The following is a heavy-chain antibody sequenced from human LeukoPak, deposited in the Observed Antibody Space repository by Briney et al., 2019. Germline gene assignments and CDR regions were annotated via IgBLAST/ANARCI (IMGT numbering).Heavy chain of an antibody. CDR3: AKDPGTAAAGTHFDY. D-gene: IGHD6-13*01. Sequence: GGSLRLSCAVSGFSINNYWMTWYRQAPGKGLECVAHIKGDASEKHYVDSVKGRFTISRDNAENSLYLQMNSLRAEDTAVYYCAKDPGTAAAGTHFDYWGQGTLVTVSS. CDR2: IKGDASEK. CDR1: GFSINNYW. J-gene: IGHJ4*02. V-gene: IGHV3-7*01.